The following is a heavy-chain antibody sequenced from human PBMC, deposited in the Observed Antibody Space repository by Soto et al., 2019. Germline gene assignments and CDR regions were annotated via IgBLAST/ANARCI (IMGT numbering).Heavy chain of an antibody. D-gene: IGHD1-26*01. J-gene: IGHJ6*02. CDR2: IYYSGST. Sequence: QVQLQESGPGLVKPSETLSLTCTVSGGSISSYYWSWIRQPPGKGLEWIGYIYYSGSTNYNPSLKSRVTLSVDTSKNQFSLKLSSVTAADTAVYYCARAFPGGNYYYGMDVWGQGTTVTVSS. CDR3: ARAFPGGNYYYGMDV. V-gene: IGHV4-59*01. CDR1: GGSISSYY.